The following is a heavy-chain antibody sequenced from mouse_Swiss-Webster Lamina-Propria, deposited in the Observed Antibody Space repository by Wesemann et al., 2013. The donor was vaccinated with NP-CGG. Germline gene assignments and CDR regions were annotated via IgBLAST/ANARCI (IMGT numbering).Heavy chain of an antibody. Sequence: EMVLVESWGGLVKPGGSLKLSCAASGFTFSSYAMSWVRQTPEKRLEWVATISSGGSYTYYPDSVKGRFTISRDNAKNTLYLQMSSLRSEDTAMYYCARDTTVVVDYWGQGTTLTVSS. CDR3: ARDTTVVVDY. CDR1: GFTFSSYA. D-gene: IGHD1-1*01. V-gene: IGHV5-9-1*01. CDR2: ISSGGSYT. J-gene: IGHJ2*01.